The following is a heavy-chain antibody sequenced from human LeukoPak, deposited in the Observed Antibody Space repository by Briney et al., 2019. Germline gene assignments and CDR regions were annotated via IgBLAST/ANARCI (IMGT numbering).Heavy chain of an antibody. J-gene: IGHJ4*02. D-gene: IGHD1-7*01. CDR1: RCSISSRTYF. CDR2: IYYNWNT. CDR3: TGELAGTTVHY. V-gene: IGHV4-39*07. Sequence: SYTLSLTCTVSRCSISSRTYFLGWIRQPPWKGLEWIGSIYYNWNTFYNPSLKSRFTTSLDTSKDQFSLNLSSVTAAETAVYYCTGELAGTTVHYWGQGTLVTVS.